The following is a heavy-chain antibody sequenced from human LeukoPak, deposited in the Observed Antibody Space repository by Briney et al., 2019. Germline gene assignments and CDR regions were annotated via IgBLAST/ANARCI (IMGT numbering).Heavy chain of an antibody. CDR1: GGSISSGSYF. D-gene: IGHD2-15*01. Sequence: RPSETLSLTCTVSGGSISSGSYFWSWIRQPAGKGLEWIGRIYTTGSTNYNPSLKSRVTISVDKSKNQFSLKLSSVTAADTAVYYCARTPIVVHKPNAFDIWGQGTMVTVSS. J-gene: IGHJ3*02. CDR3: ARTPIVVHKPNAFDI. V-gene: IGHV4-61*02. CDR2: IYTTGST.